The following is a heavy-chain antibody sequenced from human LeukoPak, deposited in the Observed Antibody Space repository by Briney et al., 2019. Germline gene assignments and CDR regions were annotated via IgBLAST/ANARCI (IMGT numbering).Heavy chain of an antibody. CDR1: GFTFSSYS. D-gene: IGHD6-19*01. CDR3: ARDRAVAGHY. V-gene: IGHV3-21*01. Sequence: GGSLRLSCAASGFTFSSYSMNWVRQAPGKGLEWVSSISSSSSYIYYADSVKGRFTISRDNAKDSLYLQMNSLRAEDTAVYYCARDRAVAGHYWGKGTLVTVSS. J-gene: IGHJ4*02. CDR2: ISSSSSYI.